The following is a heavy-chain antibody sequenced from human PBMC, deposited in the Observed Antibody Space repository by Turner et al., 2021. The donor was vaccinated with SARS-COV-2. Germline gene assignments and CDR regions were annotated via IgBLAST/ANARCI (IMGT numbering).Heavy chain of an antibody. Sequence: EVQLVVSGGGLIQPGGSLRLSCAASGFTVSSNYMSWVRQAPGKGLEWVSVIYSGGSTYYADSVKGRFTISRDNSKNTLYLQMNSLRAEDTAVYYCARGHSSGWHQSGAFDIWGQGTMVTVSS. CDR2: IYSGGST. CDR3: ARGHSSGWHQSGAFDI. D-gene: IGHD6-19*01. J-gene: IGHJ3*02. V-gene: IGHV3-53*01. CDR1: GFTVSSNY.